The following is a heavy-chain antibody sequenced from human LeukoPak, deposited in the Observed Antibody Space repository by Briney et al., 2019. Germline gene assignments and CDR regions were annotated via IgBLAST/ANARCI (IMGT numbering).Heavy chain of an antibody. V-gene: IGHV3-21*01. J-gene: IGHJ5*02. Sequence: TGGSLRLSCAASGFTFSSYSINWVRQAPGKGLEWVSSISSSSSYIYYADSVKGRFTISRDNAKNSLYLQMNSLRAEDTAVYYCARGTGSYYDFWSGYYSEYNWFDPWRQGTLVTVCS. D-gene: IGHD3-3*01. CDR2: ISSSSSYI. CDR1: GFTFSSYS. CDR3: ARGTGSYYDFWSGYYSEYNWFDP.